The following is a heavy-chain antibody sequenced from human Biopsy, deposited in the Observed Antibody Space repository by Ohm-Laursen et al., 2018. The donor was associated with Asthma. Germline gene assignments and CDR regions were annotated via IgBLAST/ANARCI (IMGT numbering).Heavy chain of an antibody. CDR1: GGSVSSGSYY. D-gene: IGHD3-22*01. CDR3: ARGDSSNWSHYYFDY. V-gene: IGHV4-61*01. CDR2: ISYSGST. J-gene: IGHJ4*02. Sequence: SDTLSLTCTVSGGSVSSGSYYWSWIRQPPGKGLAWVSYISYSGSTDYNPSLKSRLPISMDTSKNQFSLKLSSVTAADTAVYYCARGDSSNWSHYYFDYWGQGTLVTVSS.